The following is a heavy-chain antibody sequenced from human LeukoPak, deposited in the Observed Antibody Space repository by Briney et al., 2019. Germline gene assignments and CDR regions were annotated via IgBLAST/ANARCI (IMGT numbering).Heavy chain of an antibody. V-gene: IGHV3-23*01. CDR3: ANMGYSSSWYKDFDY. D-gene: IGHD6-13*01. CDR1: GFTFSSYA. CDR2: ISGSGGST. Sequence: SGGSLRLSCAASGFTFSSYAMSWVRQAPGKGLEWVSAISGSGGSTYYADSVKGRYTISRDNSKNTLYLQMNSQRAEDTAVYYCANMGYSSSWYKDFDYWGQGTLVTVSS. J-gene: IGHJ4*02.